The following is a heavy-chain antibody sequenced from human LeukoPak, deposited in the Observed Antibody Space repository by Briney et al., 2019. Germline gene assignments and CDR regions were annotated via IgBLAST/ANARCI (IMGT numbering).Heavy chain of an antibody. CDR2: INHSGST. D-gene: IGHD6-6*01. CDR1: GGSFSGYY. CDR3: ASSSSENEYYFDY. Sequence: SETLSLTCAVYGGSFSGYYWSWIRQPPGKGLEWIGEINHSGSTNYNPSLKSRVTISVDTSKNQLSLKLSSVTAADTAVYYCASSSSENEYYFDYWGQGTLVTVSS. V-gene: IGHV4-34*01. J-gene: IGHJ4*02.